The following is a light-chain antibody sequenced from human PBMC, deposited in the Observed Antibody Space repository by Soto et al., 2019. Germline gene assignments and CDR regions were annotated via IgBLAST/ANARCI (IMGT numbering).Light chain of an antibody. CDR1: QSISSY. V-gene: IGKV1-39*01. J-gene: IGKJ5*01. CDR3: QQSYSRT. CDR2: AAS. Sequence: DIQMTQSPSSLSTSVGDRVTITCRASQSISSYLNCYQQKPGKAPKLLIYAASSLQSGVPSRFSGSGSGTDFTLTISSLQPEDFATYYCQQSYSRTFGQGTRLEIK.